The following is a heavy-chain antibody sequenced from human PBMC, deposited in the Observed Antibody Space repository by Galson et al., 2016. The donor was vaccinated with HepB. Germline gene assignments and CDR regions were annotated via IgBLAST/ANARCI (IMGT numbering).Heavy chain of an antibody. CDR2: IKEDGSKT. CDR3: AKYGDAGGWNFNH. J-gene: IGHJ2*01. CDR1: GFTFSRFW. Sequence: SLRLSCAASGFTFSRFWMNWVRQAPGKGLEWVASIKEDGSKTFYVDSVKGRFTMSRDNGEESVSLQMNSLRAEDTAVYYCAKYGDAGGWNFNHGGRGTVVPVSA. D-gene: IGHD4-17*01. V-gene: IGHV3-7*03.